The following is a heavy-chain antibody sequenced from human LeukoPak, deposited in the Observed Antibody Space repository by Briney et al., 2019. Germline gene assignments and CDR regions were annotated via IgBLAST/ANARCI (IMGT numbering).Heavy chain of an antibody. Sequence: GGSLRLSCAASGFTFSNYAFHWVRQAPGKGLEWVALISYDGSNKNYADSVKGRFTISRDNSKNTLYLQMNSLRAEDTAVYYCARLKAVAGMNLPTDYWGQGTLVTVSS. V-gene: IGHV3-30*04. CDR1: GFTFSNYA. CDR2: ISYDGSNK. J-gene: IGHJ4*02. D-gene: IGHD6-19*01. CDR3: ARLKAVAGMNLPTDY.